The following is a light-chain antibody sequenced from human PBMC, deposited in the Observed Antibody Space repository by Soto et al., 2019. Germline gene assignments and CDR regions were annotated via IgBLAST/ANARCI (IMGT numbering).Light chain of an antibody. Sequence: EIVLTQSPDTLSLSPGESATLSCRASQNISNSYLAWYQQKPGQAPRLLIYGASSRATGIPDRFSGSGSGTDFTLTISRLEPEDFAVYYCQQYGSSPYTFGQGIKLEIK. CDR3: QQYGSSPYT. CDR1: QNISNSY. CDR2: GAS. J-gene: IGKJ2*01. V-gene: IGKV3-20*01.